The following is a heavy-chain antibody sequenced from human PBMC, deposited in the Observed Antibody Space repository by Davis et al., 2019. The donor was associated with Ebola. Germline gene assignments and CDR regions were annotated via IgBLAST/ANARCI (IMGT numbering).Heavy chain of an antibody. CDR2: INHSGST. Sequence: SETLSLTCAVYGGSFSGYYWTWIRQPPGKGLEWIGEINHSGSTNYNASLKSRVTISVDTSKNQFSLKLSSVTAADTAVYYCARGALIAAAGTGKDFDYWGQGTLVTVSS. V-gene: IGHV4-34*01. CDR3: ARGALIAAAGTGKDFDY. CDR1: GGSFSGYY. D-gene: IGHD6-13*01. J-gene: IGHJ4*02.